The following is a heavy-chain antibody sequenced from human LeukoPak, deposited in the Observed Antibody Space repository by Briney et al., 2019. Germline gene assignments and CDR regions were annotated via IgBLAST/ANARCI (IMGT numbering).Heavy chain of an antibody. V-gene: IGHV3-74*01. CDR2: INSDGSST. D-gene: IGHD1-26*01. Sequence: GGSLRLSCAASGFTFSSYWMHWVRQAPGKGLVWVSRINSDGSSTSYADSVKGRFTISRDNAKNTLYLQMNSLRAEDTAVYYCAREGGGGYLILGFNAFDIWGQGTMVTVSS. CDR1: GFTFSSYW. CDR3: AREGGGGYLILGFNAFDI. J-gene: IGHJ3*02.